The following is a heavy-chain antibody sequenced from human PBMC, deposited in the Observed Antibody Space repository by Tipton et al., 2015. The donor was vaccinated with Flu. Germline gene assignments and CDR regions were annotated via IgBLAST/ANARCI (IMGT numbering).Heavy chain of an antibody. V-gene: IGHV4-61*08. Sequence: TLSLTCSVSGGSVSSTGSYWTWIRQPPGKGLEYIGQISNSGTTYYNPSLKSRLTISVNTSKNQFSLKLRSVTAADTAVYYCARHTGDSVRGVIDYWGQGTLVTVSS. CDR2: ISNSGTT. D-gene: IGHD3-10*02. CDR1: GGSVSSTGSY. CDR3: ARHTGDSVRGVIDY. J-gene: IGHJ4*02.